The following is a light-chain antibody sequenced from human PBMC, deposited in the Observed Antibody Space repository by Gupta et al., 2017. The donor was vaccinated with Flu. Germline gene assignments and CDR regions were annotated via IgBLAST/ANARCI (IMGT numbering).Light chain of an antibody. J-gene: IGLJ1*01. CDR2: RNN. Sequence: QSVLTQPPSASGTPGQRVTISCSGSSSNIGTSDVYWYQQLPGAAPKLLIYRNNHRPSGPDRFSGSKSGTSASLAISGLRSEDEGDYYCGAWDDSLSGPHFVFGTGTKVTVL. V-gene: IGLV1-47*01. CDR1: SSNIGTSD. CDR3: GAWDDSLSGPHFV.